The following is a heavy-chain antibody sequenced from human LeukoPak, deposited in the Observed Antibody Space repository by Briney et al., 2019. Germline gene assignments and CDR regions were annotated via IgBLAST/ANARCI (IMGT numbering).Heavy chain of an antibody. CDR2: IYPGDSDT. D-gene: IGHD2-15*01. V-gene: IGHV5-51*01. CDR3: ARHVVAANGWFDP. J-gene: IGHJ5*02. CDR1: EYFVTHHW. Sequence: GESLKISCKGSEYFVTHHWIGWVRQMPGKGLEWMGIIYPGDSDTRYSPSFQGQVTISADKSISTAYLQWSSLKASDTAMYYCARHVVAANGWFDPWGQGTLVTVSS.